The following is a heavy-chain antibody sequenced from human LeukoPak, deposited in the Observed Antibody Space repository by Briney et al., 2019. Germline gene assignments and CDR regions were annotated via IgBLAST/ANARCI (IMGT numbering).Heavy chain of an antibody. D-gene: IGHD6-13*01. J-gene: IGHJ5*02. CDR1: GYTFTSYG. Sequence: ASVKVSCKASGYTFTSYGISWVRQAPGQGLEWMGWISAYNGNTNYAQKLQGRVTMTTDTSTSTAYMELRSLRSDDTAVYYCARVNRPSSSWYRPSPLIWFDPWGQGTLVTVSS. V-gene: IGHV1-18*01. CDR3: ARVNRPSSSWYRPSPLIWFDP. CDR2: ISAYNGNT.